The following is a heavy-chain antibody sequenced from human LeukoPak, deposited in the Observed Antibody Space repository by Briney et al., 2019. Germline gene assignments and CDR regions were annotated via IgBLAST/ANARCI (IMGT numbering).Heavy chain of an antibody. J-gene: IGHJ4*02. D-gene: IGHD5-24*01. CDR2: IHPNSGGT. CDR3: ARIRRDGYKGFDY. CDR1: GYTFTGYY. Sequence: ASVKVSCKASGYTFTGYYLHWVRQAPGQGLEWMGWIHPNSGGTNYAQKFQGRVTMTRDTSISTAYMELSRLRSDDTAVYYCARIRRDGYKGFDYWGQGTLVTVSS. V-gene: IGHV1-2*02.